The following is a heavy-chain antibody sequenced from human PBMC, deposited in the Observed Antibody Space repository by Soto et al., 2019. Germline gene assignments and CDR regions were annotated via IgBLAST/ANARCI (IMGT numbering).Heavy chain of an antibody. CDR3: XXXXXXXXXXXFDY. CDR2: IKNSANSYTT. CDR1: GFTFSDHY. Sequence: EVQVVESGGGLVQPGGSLRLSCAASGFTFSDHYMDWVRXXXXXXXXXXGRIKNSANSYTTEYAASVKGRITISRDDSXXXXXXXXXXXXXXXXXXXXXXXXXXXXXXXXFDYWGQGTLVTVSS. J-gene: IGHJ4*02. V-gene: IGHV3-72*01.